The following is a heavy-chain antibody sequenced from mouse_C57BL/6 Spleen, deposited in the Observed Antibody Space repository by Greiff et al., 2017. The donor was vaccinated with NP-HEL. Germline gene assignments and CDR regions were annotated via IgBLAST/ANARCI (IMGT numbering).Heavy chain of an antibody. Sequence: QVQLKESGPGLVAPSQSLSITCTVSGFSLTSYGVDWVRQSPGKGLEWLGVIWGVGSTNYNSALKSRLSISKDNSKSQVFLKMNSLQTDNTAMYYCASDHGGSSGSFAYWGQGTLVTVSA. V-gene: IGHV2-6*01. CDR2: IWGVGST. D-gene: IGHD3-2*02. CDR3: ASDHGGSSGSFAY. J-gene: IGHJ3*01. CDR1: GFSLTSYG.